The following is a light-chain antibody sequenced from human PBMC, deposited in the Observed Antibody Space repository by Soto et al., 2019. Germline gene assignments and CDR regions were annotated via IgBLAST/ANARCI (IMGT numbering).Light chain of an antibody. CDR3: SSYTSSSTLNYV. J-gene: IGLJ1*01. CDR2: EVS. V-gene: IGLV2-14*01. Sequence: QSVLTQPASVSGSPGQSITISCTGTSSDVGGYNYVSWYQQHPGKAPKLMIYEVSNWPSGVSNRFSGSKSGNTASLTISGLQAEDEADYYCSSYTSSSTLNYVFGTGTKVTVL. CDR1: SSDVGGYNY.